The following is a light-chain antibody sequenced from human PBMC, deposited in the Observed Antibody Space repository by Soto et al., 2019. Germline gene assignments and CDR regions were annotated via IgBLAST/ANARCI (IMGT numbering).Light chain of an antibody. V-gene: IGLV2-23*02. J-gene: IGLJ7*01. CDR2: EVS. Sequence: QSAPTQPASVSGSPGQSITISCTGTSSDVGSHNLVSWYQQHPGQAPKLMIYEVSKRPLGVSARFSASKSGNTASLTISGLQAEDEADYHCCSYGGSRAVFGGGTQLTVL. CDR3: CSYGGSRAV. CDR1: SSDVGSHNL.